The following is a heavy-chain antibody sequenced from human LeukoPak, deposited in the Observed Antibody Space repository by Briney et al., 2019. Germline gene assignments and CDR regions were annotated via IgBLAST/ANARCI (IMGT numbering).Heavy chain of an antibody. CDR2: IYFSGKT. V-gene: IGHV4-61*09. Sequence: SETLSLTCTVSGASISSDGYYWSWIRQPAGKGLEWIGHIYFSGKTNYNPSLKSRVTISVDTSKSQFSLNLSSVTAADTAVYYCARRPEYYYDSSGYFSDYFDYWGQGTLVTVSS. J-gene: IGHJ4*02. CDR1: GASISSDGYY. CDR3: ARRPEYYYDSSGYFSDYFDY. D-gene: IGHD3-22*01.